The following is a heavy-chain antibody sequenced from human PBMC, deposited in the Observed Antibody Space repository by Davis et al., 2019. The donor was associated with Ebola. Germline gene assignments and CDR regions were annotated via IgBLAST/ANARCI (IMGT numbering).Heavy chain of an antibody. CDR2: ISYDGSNK. D-gene: IGHD3-10*01. J-gene: IGHJ4*02. CDR3: ARGATMVRGENYFDY. CDR1: GFTFSSYA. Sequence: PGGSLRLSCAASGFTFSSYAMHWVRQAPGKGLEWVAVISYDGSNKYYADSVKGRFTISRDNSKNTLYLQMNSLRAEDTAVYYCARGATMVRGENYFDYWGQGTLVTVSS. V-gene: IGHV3-30-3*01.